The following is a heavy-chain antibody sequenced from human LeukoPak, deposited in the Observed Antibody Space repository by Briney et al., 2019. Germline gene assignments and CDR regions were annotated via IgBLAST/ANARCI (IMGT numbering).Heavy chain of an antibody. CDR1: GYTFTGYY. Sequence: ASVKVSCKASGYTFTGYYIHWVRQAPGQGLEWMGWINPNSGGTIYTQKFQGRVTMTRDTSIITAYMELSRLRSDDTAVYYCARSFYDILTGYYSVAGYWGQGTLVTVSS. CDR3: ARSFYDILTGYYSVAGY. V-gene: IGHV1-2*02. CDR2: INPNSGGT. J-gene: IGHJ4*02. D-gene: IGHD3-9*01.